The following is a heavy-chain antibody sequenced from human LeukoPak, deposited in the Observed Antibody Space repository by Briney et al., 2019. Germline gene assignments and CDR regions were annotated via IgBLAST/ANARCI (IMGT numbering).Heavy chain of an antibody. CDR2: LRYDGSTA. V-gene: IGHV3-30*02. D-gene: IGHD4/OR15-4a*01. CDR3: AKDPYGGTYPSYCEY. CDR1: GFTFSSYG. J-gene: IGHJ4*02. Sequence: GGSLRLSCAASGFTFSSYGMYWVRQAPGKGLEWVAFLRYDGSTAFYGDSVKGRFTMSRDISKSTLFLQMNNLRPEDTAVCYCAKDPYGGTYPSYCEYWGQGTLVTVSS.